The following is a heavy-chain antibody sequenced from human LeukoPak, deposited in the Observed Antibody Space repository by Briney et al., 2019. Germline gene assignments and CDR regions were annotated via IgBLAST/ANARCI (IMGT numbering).Heavy chain of an antibody. CDR3: ARACPAYCGGDCNYYYYYYYMDV. D-gene: IGHD2-21*02. V-gene: IGHV4-31*03. J-gene: IGHJ6*03. CDR1: GGSISSGGYY. CDR2: IYYSGST. Sequence: SETLSLTCTVSGGSISSGGYYWSWIRQHPGKGLEWIGYIYYSGSTYYNPSLKSRVTISVDTSKNRFSLKLSSVTAADTAVYYCARACPAYCGGDCNYYYYYYYMDVWGNGTTVTVSS.